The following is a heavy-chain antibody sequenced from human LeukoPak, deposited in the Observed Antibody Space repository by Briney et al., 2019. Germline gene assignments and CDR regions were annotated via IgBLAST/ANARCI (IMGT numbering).Heavy chain of an antibody. J-gene: IGHJ3*02. CDR2: IYYSRST. CDR1: GGSISSGGYY. D-gene: IGHD2/OR15-2a*01. Sequence: SETLSLTCTVSGGSISSGGYYWSWIRQHPGKGLEWIGYIYYSRSTYYNPSLKGRVTISVDTSKNQFSLKLSSVTAADTAVYYCARGNHGLGLDAFDIWGQGTMVTVSS. V-gene: IGHV4-31*03. CDR3: ARGNHGLGLDAFDI.